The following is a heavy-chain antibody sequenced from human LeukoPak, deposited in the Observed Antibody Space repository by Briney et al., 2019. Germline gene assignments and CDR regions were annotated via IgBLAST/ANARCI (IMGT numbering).Heavy chain of an antibody. Sequence: PGGSLRLSCAASGLTFSTYSMTWVRQAPGKGLEWVSSISGSSNYIHYADSVRGRFTISRDNAKNSLYLQMNSLRAEDTAVYYCARVEGYGDYDYYYGMDVWGQGTTVTVSS. CDR3: ARVEGYGDYDYYYGMDV. CDR1: GLTFSTYS. CDR2: ISGSSNYI. J-gene: IGHJ6*02. V-gene: IGHV3-21*01. D-gene: IGHD4-17*01.